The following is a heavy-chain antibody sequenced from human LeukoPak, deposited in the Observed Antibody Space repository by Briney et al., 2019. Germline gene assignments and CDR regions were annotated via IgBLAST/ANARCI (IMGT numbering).Heavy chain of an antibody. J-gene: IGHJ4*02. CDR2: IIPIFGTA. CDR3: ARAGGSSGYRIIDRYYFDY. Sequence: ASVKVSCKASGGTFSSYAISWVRQAPGQGLEWMGGIIPIFGTANYAQKFQGRVTITADESTSTAYTELSSLRSEDTAVYYCARAGGSSGYRIIDRYYFDYWGQGTLVTVSS. V-gene: IGHV1-69*13. CDR1: GGTFSSYA. D-gene: IGHD3-22*01.